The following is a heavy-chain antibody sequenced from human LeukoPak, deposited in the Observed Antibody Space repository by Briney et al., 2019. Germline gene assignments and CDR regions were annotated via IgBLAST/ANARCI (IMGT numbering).Heavy chain of an antibody. V-gene: IGHV3-30-3*01. CDR3: AREGSSWPFDY. J-gene: IGHJ4*02. CDR1: GFTFSSYA. D-gene: IGHD6-13*01. CDR2: ISYDGSNK. Sequence: GGSLRLSCAASGFTFSSYAMHWVRQAPGKGLEWVAVISYDGSNKYYADSVKGRFTISRDNSKNTLYLQMNSLRAEDTAVYYCAREGSSWPFDYWGQGTLVTVSS.